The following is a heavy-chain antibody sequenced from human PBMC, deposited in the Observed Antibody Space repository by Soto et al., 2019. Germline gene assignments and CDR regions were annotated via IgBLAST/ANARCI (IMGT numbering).Heavy chain of an antibody. D-gene: IGHD2-15*01. CDR1: GFTFSSYG. V-gene: IGHV3-30*18. CDR2: ISYDGSNK. J-gene: IGHJ4*02. CDR3: AKDSGTDILGVDYFDY. Sequence: PGGSLRLSCAASGFTFSSYGMHWVRQAPGKGLEWVAVISYDGSNKYYADSVKGRFTISRDNSKNTLYLQMNSLRAEDTAVYYCAKDSGTDILGVDYFDYWGQGTLVTVSS.